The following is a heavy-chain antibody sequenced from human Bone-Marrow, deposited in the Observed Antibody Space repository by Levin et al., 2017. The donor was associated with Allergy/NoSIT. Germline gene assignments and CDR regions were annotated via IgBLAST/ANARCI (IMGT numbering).Heavy chain of an antibody. V-gene: IGHV3-69-1*01. Sequence: GGSLRLSCTASGFIVSDNYMNWVRQAPGKGLEWVSSISSSGTDMYNADSVKDRFTISRDNAKNSLNLQMSSLRAEDTAVYYCARGIIGDVRVAHKEAFDIWGQGTMVTVSS. D-gene: IGHD2/OR15-2a*01. CDR3: ARGIIGDVRVAHKEAFDI. CDR2: ISSSGTDM. J-gene: IGHJ3*02. CDR1: GFIVSDNY.